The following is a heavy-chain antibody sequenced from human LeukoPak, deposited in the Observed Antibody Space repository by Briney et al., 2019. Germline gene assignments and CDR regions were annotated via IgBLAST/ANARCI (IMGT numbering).Heavy chain of an antibody. V-gene: IGHV3-15*01. CDR1: GFTFSNAW. CDR2: IKSITDGGTT. D-gene: IGHD5-12*01. CDR3: TTGQVATTTYY. J-gene: IGHJ4*02. Sequence: PGGSLRLSCAASGFTFSNAWMSWVRQAPGKGLEWVGRIKSITDGGTTDYAAPVKGRFTISRDDSKNTLYLQMNSLKTEDTAVYYCTTGQVATTTYYWGQGTLVTVSS.